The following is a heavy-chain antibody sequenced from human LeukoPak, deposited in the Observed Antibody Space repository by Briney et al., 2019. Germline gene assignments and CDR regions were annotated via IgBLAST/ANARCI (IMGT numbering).Heavy chain of an antibody. J-gene: IGHJ4*02. D-gene: IGHD5-24*01. CDR2: ISDSGGST. CDR3: ASPEMATTSDFDY. CDR1: GYTFSNYV. Sequence: PGGSLRLSCAASGYTFSNYVMSWVRQAPGKGLEWVSTISDSGGSTYYADSVKGRFTISRDNSKNTLYLQMNSLRAEDTAVYYCASPEMATTSDFDYWGQGTLVTVSS. V-gene: IGHV3-23*01.